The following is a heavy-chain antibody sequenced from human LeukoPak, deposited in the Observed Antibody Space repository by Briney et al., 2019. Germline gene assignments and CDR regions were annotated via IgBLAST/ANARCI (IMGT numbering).Heavy chain of an antibody. J-gene: IGHJ4*02. Sequence: SETLSLTCTVSGGSISNCDWSWIRQFPGKGLEWTGYIYNSGSTNYNPSLKSRVTISKDTSKNQFSLKLSSVTAADTAVYYCARVGAAMDNFDYWGQGTLVTVS. V-gene: IGHV4-59*01. CDR1: GGSISNCD. D-gene: IGHD5-18*01. CDR3: ARVGAAMDNFDY. CDR2: IYNSGST.